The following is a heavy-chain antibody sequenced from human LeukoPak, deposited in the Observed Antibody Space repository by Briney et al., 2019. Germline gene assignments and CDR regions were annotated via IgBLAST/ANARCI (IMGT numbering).Heavy chain of an antibody. J-gene: IGHJ4*02. D-gene: IGHD1-7*01. CDR1: GGTFSSYA. V-gene: IGHV1-69*01. Sequence: ASVKVSCKASGGTFSSYAISWVRQAPGQGLEWMGGIIPIFGTANYAQKFQGRVTITADESTSTAYMELSSLRSEDTAVYYCAMQNYDPEGVFDYWGQGTLVTVSS. CDR3: AMQNYDPEGVFDY. CDR2: IIPIFGTA.